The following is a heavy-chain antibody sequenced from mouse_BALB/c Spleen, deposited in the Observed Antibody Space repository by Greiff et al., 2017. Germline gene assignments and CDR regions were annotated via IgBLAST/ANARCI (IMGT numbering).Heavy chain of an antibody. CDR1: GFTFTDYY. CDR3: ARDAHYYGSSYAMDY. Sequence: EVHLVESGGGLVQPGGSLRLSCATSGFTFTDYYMSWVRQPPGKELEWLGFIRNKANGYTTEYSASVKGRFTISRDNSQSILYLQMNTLRAEDSATYYCARDAHYYGSSYAMDYWGQGTSVTVSS. CDR2: IRNKANGYTT. D-gene: IGHD1-1*01. V-gene: IGHV7-3*02. J-gene: IGHJ4*01.